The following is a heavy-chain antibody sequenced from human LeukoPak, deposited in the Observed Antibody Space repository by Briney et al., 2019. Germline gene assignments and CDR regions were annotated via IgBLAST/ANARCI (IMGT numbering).Heavy chain of an antibody. V-gene: IGHV1-8*01. CDR3: AISYIRYFYWLPRTFDAFDI. CDR2: MNSKSGNT. Sequence: GASVKVSCMASGYTFTSYDINWVRQATGRGLEGMGWMNSKSGNTGYAQKFQGRVTLTRNTSISTAYIELSSMRTEDTAVYYCAISYIRYFYWLPRTFDAFDIWGQGTMVTVSS. D-gene: IGHD3-9*01. J-gene: IGHJ3*02. CDR1: GYTFTSYD.